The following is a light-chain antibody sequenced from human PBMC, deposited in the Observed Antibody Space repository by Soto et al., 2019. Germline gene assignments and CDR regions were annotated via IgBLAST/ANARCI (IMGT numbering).Light chain of an antibody. CDR2: AAS. CDR3: QQYNSYSWT. Sequence: DIQMTQSHSSLSSSFGDRVTITCRASQSIANYLNWYQQKQGTAPKLLIFAASSLQGGVPSRLSGSGSGTECTLTISSLQQDDVATYYCQQYNSYSWTFGQGTKVDI. V-gene: IGKV1-5*01. CDR1: QSIANY. J-gene: IGKJ1*01.